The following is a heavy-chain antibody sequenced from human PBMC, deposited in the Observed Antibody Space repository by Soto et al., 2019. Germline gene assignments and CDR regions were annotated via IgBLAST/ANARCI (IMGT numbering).Heavy chain of an antibody. CDR3: ARGILIFGVVIARILNF. CDR2: INPSGGTT. CDR1: GYTFTTYY. J-gene: IGHJ4*02. D-gene: IGHD3-3*01. V-gene: IGHV1-46*03. Sequence: KKNRASVKVSCKAFGYTFTTYYMHWVRQDPGQGFEWMGVINPSGGTTSYAQKFQGRVTMTRDTSASTVYMELSSLTSEDTAVYYCARGILIFGVVIARILNFWGQGTLVTVSS.